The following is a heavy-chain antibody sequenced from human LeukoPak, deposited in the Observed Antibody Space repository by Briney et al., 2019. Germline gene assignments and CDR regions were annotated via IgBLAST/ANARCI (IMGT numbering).Heavy chain of an antibody. J-gene: IGHJ6*03. CDR3: ARRRTTGLAGYMDV. D-gene: IGHD2-2*01. CDR1: GGSISTYY. CDR2: IHYSGST. V-gene: IGHV4-59*08. Sequence: PSETLSLTCTVSGGSISTYYWSWIRQPPGKGLEWIGYIHYSGSTNYSPSLKSRVTISVGTSKNQFSLKLSSVTAADTAVYYCARRRTTGLAGYMDVWGIGTTVTVFS.